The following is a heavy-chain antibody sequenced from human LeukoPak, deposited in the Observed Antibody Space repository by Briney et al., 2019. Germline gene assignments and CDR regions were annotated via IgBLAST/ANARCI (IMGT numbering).Heavy chain of an antibody. CDR2: IYHSRST. CDR1: GGSISSSNW. CDR3: AKDYCSSTSCYYFDY. Sequence: SETLSLTCAVSGGSISSSNWWSWVRQPPGKGLEWIGEIYHSRSTNYNPSLKSRVTISVDKSKNQFSLKLSSVTAADTAVYYCAKDYCSSTSCYYFDYWGQGTLVTVSS. D-gene: IGHD2-2*01. V-gene: IGHV4-4*02. J-gene: IGHJ4*02.